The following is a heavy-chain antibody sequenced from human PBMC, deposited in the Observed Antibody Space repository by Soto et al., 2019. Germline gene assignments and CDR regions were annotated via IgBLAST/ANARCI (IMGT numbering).Heavy chain of an antibody. Sequence: QVQLVQSGAEVKKPGSSVKVSCKASGGTFSSYTISWVRQAPGQGLEWMGRIIPILGIANYAQKFQGRVTITADKSTSTAYMELNSPRSEDTAVYYCARDTAGRACGGYYMDVWGKWTTVTVSS. J-gene: IGHJ6*03. CDR1: GGTFSSYT. CDR2: IIPILGIA. CDR3: ARDTAGRACGGYYMDV. V-gene: IGHV1-69*08. D-gene: IGHD2-21*01.